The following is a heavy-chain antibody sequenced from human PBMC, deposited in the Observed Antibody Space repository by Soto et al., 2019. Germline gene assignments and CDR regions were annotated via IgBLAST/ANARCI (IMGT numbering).Heavy chain of an antibody. V-gene: IGHV4-34*01. CDR3: ARDIITVVGGEIYYYFGMDV. J-gene: IGHJ6*02. Sequence: SETLSLTCAVNGGSFREYYWSWLRQPPGKGLEWIGEINQSGTTHYNPSLKRRINISIDTSKNQFSLNLTSVTAADTATYYCARDIITVVGGEIYYYFGMDVWGQGTTVTVSS. CDR2: INQSGTT. CDR1: GGSFREYY. D-gene: IGHD3-10*01.